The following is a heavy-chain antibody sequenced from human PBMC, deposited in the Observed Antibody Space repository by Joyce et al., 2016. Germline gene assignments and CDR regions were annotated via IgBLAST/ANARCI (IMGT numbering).Heavy chain of an antibody. CDR3: AKDHDFWSAYYSYFDF. CDR1: GFTFNTYA. J-gene: IGHJ4*02. V-gene: IGHV3-23*01. CDR2: VDPSGGSS. Sequence: EIQLLESGGRLVRPGGSLRLSCAAFGFTFNTYALGWVRQAQGRGVEWVSSVDPSGGSSYYVDSVKGRFTIARDNSRNTLYLQMNSLSPEDTAVYYCAKDHDFWSAYYSYFDFWGQGALVTVSS. D-gene: IGHD3-3*01.